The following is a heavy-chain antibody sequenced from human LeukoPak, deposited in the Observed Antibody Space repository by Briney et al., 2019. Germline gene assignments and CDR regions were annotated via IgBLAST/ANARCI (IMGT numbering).Heavy chain of an antibody. CDR3: ARDPEGPAPPFDY. CDR2: IIPILGIA. CDR1: GYTFTSYA. Sequence: SVKVSCKASGYTFTSYAISWVRQAPGQGLEWMGRIIPILGIANYAQKFQGRVTITADKSTSTAYMELSSLRSEDTAVYYCARDPEGPAPPFDYWGQGTLVTVSS. V-gene: IGHV1-69*04. D-gene: IGHD2-2*01. J-gene: IGHJ4*02.